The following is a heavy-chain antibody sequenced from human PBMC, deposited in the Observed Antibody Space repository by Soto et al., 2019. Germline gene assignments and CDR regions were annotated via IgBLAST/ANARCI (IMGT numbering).Heavy chain of an antibody. Sequence: QVQLVESGGGVVQPGRSLRLSCAASGFTFSSYGMHWVRQAPGKGLEWVARISNDGSKKVCADSVKGRFTISRDNSKDTLYLQVNSLRAEDTAVFYCAKEEYRGSSFDSWGHGTLVTVSS. CDR3: AKEEYRGSSFDS. J-gene: IGHJ4*01. V-gene: IGHV3-30*18. CDR1: GFTFSSYG. D-gene: IGHD1-26*01. CDR2: ISNDGSKK.